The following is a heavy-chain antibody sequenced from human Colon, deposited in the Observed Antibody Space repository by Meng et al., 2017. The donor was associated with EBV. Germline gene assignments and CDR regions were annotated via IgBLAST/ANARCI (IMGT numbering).Heavy chain of an antibody. J-gene: IGHJ2*01. Sequence: GARLSRTSETLSRTCAFSGSSISISNCVCWVRQSATKWLDWIGEVFHTVITNYNTSLQSRVTISVDKSKNQFSLEVNSVTAADTAIYYCMRDLLVLEKNEVWGRGTLVTVSS. CDR1: GSSISISNC. V-gene: IGHV4-4*02. CDR3: MRDLLVLEKNEV. CDR2: VFHTVIT. D-gene: IGHD1-1*01.